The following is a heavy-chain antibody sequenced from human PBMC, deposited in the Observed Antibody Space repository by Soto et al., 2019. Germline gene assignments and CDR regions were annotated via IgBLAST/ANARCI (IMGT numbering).Heavy chain of an antibody. Sequence: PGGSLRLSCAASGFTFSSYAMSWVRQAPGKGLEWVSAISGSGGSTYYADSVKGRFTISRDNSKNTLYLQMNSLRAEDTAVYYCAQAPVPYCSGGSCYWFDYCAQGTLVTVSS. CDR2: ISGSGGST. V-gene: IGHV3-23*01. J-gene: IGHJ4*02. CDR1: GFTFSSYA. CDR3: AQAPVPYCSGGSCYWFDY. D-gene: IGHD2-15*01.